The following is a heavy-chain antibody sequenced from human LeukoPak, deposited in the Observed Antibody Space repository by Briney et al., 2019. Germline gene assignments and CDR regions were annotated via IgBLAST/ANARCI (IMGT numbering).Heavy chain of an antibody. CDR1: GGSFSGYY. CDR2: INHSGST. J-gene: IGHJ4*02. CDR3: ARTHFPRGYFDY. V-gene: IGHV4-34*01. Sequence: PSETLSLTCAVYGGSFSGYYWSWIRQPPGKGLEWIGEINHSGSTNYNPSLKSRVTISVDTSKNQFSLKLSSVTAADTAVYYCARTHFPRGYFDYWGPGTPVTVSS.